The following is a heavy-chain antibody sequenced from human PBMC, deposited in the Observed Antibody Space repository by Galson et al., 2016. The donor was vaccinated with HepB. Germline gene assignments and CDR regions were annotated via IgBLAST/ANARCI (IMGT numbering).Heavy chain of an antibody. J-gene: IGHJ4*02. Sequence: SLRLSCAASGFTFSRYGMHWVRQAPGKGLESVAFIWYDGSNKCYADSVKGRFTISRDNSKNTLYLQMNSLRAEDTAVYYCAREGAEMAVAGTASDYWGQGTLVTVSS. CDR2: IWYDGSNK. V-gene: IGHV3-33*01. CDR1: GFTFSRYG. CDR3: AREGAEMAVAGTASDY. D-gene: IGHD6-19*01.